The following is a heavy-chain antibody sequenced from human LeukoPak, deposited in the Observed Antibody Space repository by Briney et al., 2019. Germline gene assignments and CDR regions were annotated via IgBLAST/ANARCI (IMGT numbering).Heavy chain of an antibody. CDR1: GGSISSYY. D-gene: IGHD3-10*01. Sequence: SETLSLTCTVSGGSISSYYWSWIRQPPGKGLEWIGYIYYSGSTNNNPSLKSRVTISVDTSKNQFSLKLSSVTAADTAVYYCARGGSGSSIDYWGQGTLVTVSS. CDR3: ARGGSGSSIDY. J-gene: IGHJ4*02. V-gene: IGHV4-59*01. CDR2: IYYSGST.